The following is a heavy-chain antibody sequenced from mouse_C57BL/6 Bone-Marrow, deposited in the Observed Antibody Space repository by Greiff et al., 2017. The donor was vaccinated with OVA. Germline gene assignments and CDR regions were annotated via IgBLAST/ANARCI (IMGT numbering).Heavy chain of an antibody. J-gene: IGHJ4*01. CDR2: IFPGSGST. CDR1: GYTFTSYW. V-gene: IGHV1-75*01. CDR3: AREFLYAMDY. Sequence: QVQLQQPGTELVKPGASVKLSCKASGYTFTSYWMHWVKQRPGQGLEWIGWIFPGSGSTYYNEKFKGKATLTVDKSSSTAYMLLSSLTSEDSAVYFCAREFLYAMDYWGQGTSVTVSS.